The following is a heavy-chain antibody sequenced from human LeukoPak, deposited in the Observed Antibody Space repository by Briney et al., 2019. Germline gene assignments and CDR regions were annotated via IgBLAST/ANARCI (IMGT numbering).Heavy chain of an antibody. J-gene: IGHJ4*02. V-gene: IGHV3-7*01. CDR1: GITFTSYW. Sequence: GGSLRLSCAASGITFTSYWMHWVRQAPGKGLEWVANIRQDGSEKYYVDSVKGRFTISRDNAKNTLYLQMNSLRAEDTAVYYCAREQGYYSVPGYWGQGTLVTVSS. CDR2: IRQDGSEK. D-gene: IGHD3-22*01. CDR3: AREQGYYSVPGY.